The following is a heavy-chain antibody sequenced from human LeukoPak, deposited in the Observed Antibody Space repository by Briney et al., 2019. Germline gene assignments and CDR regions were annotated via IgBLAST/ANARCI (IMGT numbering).Heavy chain of an antibody. CDR2: MYYSGST. CDR1: GGAFSFYY. Sequence: SETLSLTCTVSGGAFSFYYWSWIRQPPGKGLDWIAYMYYSGSTNYNPSLKSRVTISVDTSKNQFSLKLSSVTAADTAVYYCARGGSIVGATPHDTFDIWGQGTMVTVSS. V-gene: IGHV4-59*01. D-gene: IGHD1-26*01. J-gene: IGHJ3*02. CDR3: ARGGSIVGATPHDTFDI.